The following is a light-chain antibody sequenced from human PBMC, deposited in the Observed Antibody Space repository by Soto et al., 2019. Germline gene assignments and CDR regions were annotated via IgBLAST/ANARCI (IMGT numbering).Light chain of an antibody. CDR2: SNN. CDR3: AAWDDSLNVL. J-gene: IGLJ2*01. CDR1: SSNIGSNT. V-gene: IGLV1-44*01. Sequence: QSVLTQPPSAYGTPGRRVTISCSGSSSNIGSNTVNWYQQLPGTAPKLLIYSNNQRPSGVPDRFSGSKSGTSASLAISGLQSEDEADYYCAAWDDSLNVLFGGGTKVTVL.